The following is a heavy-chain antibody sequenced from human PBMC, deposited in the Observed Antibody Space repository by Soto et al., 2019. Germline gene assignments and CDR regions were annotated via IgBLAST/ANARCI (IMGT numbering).Heavy chain of an antibody. CDR1: GYTFTSYD. CDR3: ATAGRGDCGTDGYLDF. D-gene: IGHD2-21*02. J-gene: IGHJ4*02. CDR2: INPHSGDT. V-gene: IGHV1-2*02. Sequence: VQLVQSGAEVKKPGASVKVSCKASGYTFTSYDMHWVRQAPGQGLEWMGWINPHSGDTKYGQKFQGRVTMTRDRSINTVYLELTRLTSDDTAVYYCATAGRGDCGTDGYLDFWGQGTLVTVSS.